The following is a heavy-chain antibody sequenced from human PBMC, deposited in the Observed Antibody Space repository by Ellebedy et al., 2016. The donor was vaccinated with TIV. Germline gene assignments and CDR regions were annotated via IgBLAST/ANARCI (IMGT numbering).Heavy chain of an antibody. CDR3: ARGTTPGYCSSTTCHNNWFDP. D-gene: IGHD2-2*02. Sequence: SETLSLTXTVSGGSISSGGYYWSWIRQHPGKGLEWIGYIYYSGSTYYNPSLKSRVTISVDTSKNQFSLKLSSVTAADTAVYYCARGTTPGYCSSTTCHNNWFDPWGQGTLVTVSA. J-gene: IGHJ5*02. CDR1: GGSISSGGYY. V-gene: IGHV4-31*03. CDR2: IYYSGST.